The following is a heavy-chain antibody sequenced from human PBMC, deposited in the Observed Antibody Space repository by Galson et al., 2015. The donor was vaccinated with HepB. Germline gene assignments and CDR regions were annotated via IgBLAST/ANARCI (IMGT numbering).Heavy chain of an antibody. CDR1: GGTFSSYA. V-gene: IGHV1-69*13. Sequence: SVKVSCKASGGTFSSYAISWVRQAPGQGLEWMGGIIPIFGTANYAQKFQGRVTITADESTSTAYMELSSLRSEDTAVYYCARDLAAYYYDSSGSYYYYYSMDVCGQLTTFTVSS. CDR2: IIPIFGTA. CDR3: ARDLAAYYYDSSGSYYYYYSMDV. D-gene: IGHD3-22*01. J-gene: IGHJ6*02.